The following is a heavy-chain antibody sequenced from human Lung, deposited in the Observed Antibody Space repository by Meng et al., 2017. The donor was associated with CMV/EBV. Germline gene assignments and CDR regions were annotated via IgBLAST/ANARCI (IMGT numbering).Heavy chain of an antibody. Sequence: ESGPGLLKPSGTLSLTCAVSGGSFSSSNWWSWVRQPPGNGLEWIGEIYHSGSTNYNPSLKSRVTISVDKSKNQFSLKLSSVTAADTAVYYCASFPPPGKQWLVTDYWGQGTLVTVSS. J-gene: IGHJ4*02. CDR3: ASFPPPGKQWLVTDY. CDR1: GGSFSSSNW. V-gene: IGHV4-4*02. CDR2: IYHSGST. D-gene: IGHD6-19*01.